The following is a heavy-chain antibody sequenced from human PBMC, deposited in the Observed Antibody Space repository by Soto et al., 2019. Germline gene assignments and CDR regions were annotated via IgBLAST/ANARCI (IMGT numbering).Heavy chain of an antibody. V-gene: IGHV4-59*01. J-gene: IGHJ4*02. CDR3: ARGRSSGWYRD. CDR2: IYYSGST. Sequence: QVQLQESGPGLVKPSETLSLTCTVSGGPISSYYWSWIRQPPGKGLEWIGYIYYSGSTNYNPSLNSRVPISVDTSKNQFSLKLSSVTAADTAVYYCARGRSSGWYRDWGQGTLVTVSS. CDR1: GGPISSYY. D-gene: IGHD6-19*01.